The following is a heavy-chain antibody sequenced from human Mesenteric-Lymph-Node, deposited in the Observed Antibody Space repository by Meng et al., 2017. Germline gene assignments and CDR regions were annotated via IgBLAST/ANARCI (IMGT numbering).Heavy chain of an antibody. J-gene: IGHJ3*02. V-gene: IGHV3-7*01. D-gene: IGHD1-14*01. CDR1: GFTFSSYW. Sequence: GESLKISCAASGFTFSSYWMTWVRQAPGKGLEWVANIKQDGNEKYYVDSVKGRFTISRDNAKNSLYLQMNSLRAEDTAVYYCARTEPDAFDIWGQGTMVTVSS. CDR2: IKQDGNEK. CDR3: ARTEPDAFDI.